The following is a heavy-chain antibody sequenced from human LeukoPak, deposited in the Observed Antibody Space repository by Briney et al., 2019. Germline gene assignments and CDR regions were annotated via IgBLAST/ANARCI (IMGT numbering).Heavy chain of an antibody. Sequence: SETLSLTCTVSGGSISSYYWSWIRQPPGRGLEWIGFIYSSGSTNYNPSLKSRVTISVDTPKNQFSLKLSSVTAADTAVYYCARLSDNSGYYRPFFDYWGQGTLVTVSS. CDR2: IYSSGST. CDR3: ARLSDNSGYYRPFFDY. J-gene: IGHJ4*02. V-gene: IGHV4-4*09. CDR1: GGSISSYY. D-gene: IGHD3-22*01.